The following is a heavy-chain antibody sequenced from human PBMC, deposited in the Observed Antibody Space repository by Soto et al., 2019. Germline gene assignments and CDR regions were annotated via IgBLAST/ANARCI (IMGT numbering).Heavy chain of an antibody. CDR1: GFTFSSYG. CDR3: AKDRPSGSRPYYYGMDV. Sequence: QVQLVESGGGVVQPGRSLRLSCAASGFTFSSYGMHWVRQAPGKGLEWVAGISYDGSNKYYADSVKGRFTISRDNSKNTLYLQMKSLRAEDTAVYYCAKDRPSGSRPYYYGMDVWGQGTTVTVSS. J-gene: IGHJ6*02. CDR2: ISYDGSNK. D-gene: IGHD1-26*01. V-gene: IGHV3-30*18.